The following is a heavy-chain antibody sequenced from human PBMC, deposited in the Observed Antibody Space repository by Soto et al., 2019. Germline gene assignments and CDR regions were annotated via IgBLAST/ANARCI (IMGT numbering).Heavy chain of an antibody. CDR3: AREISYDGSGYYHFYFDY. V-gene: IGHV3-53*01. D-gene: IGHD3-22*01. J-gene: IGHJ4*02. Sequence: ALRLSCAASGFSVSSHYMSWVRQAPGEGLEWVSVVYGSGGTDYADSVRGRFTISRDTSKNTSYLQMNSLRAEDTAVYYCAREISYDGSGYYHFYFDYWGQGTLVTVSS. CDR2: VYGSGGT. CDR1: GFSVSSHY.